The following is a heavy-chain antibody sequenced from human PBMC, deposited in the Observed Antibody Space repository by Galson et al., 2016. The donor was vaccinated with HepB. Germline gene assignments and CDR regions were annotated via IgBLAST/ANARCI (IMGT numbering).Heavy chain of an antibody. CDR3: AREPPVALPTYYYYMDG. CDR1: GDSVSSNNAG. CDR2: TYYWSKWYY. Sequence: CAISGDSVSSNNAGWNWIRQSPSRGLEWLGKTYYWSKWYYDYSVSLKGRITISPDTSKNQFSLYLNSVTPEATAVYYCAREPPVALPTYYYYMDGWGEGTTVTVSS. J-gene: IGHJ6*03. D-gene: IGHD3-3*02. V-gene: IGHV6-1*01.